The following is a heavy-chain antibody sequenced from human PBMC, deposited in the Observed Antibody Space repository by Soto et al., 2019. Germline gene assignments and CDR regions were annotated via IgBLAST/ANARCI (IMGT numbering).Heavy chain of an antibody. V-gene: IGHV5-10-1*01. CDR3: ARQIYDSDTGPNLQYYSDC. J-gene: IGHJ4*02. Sequence: GESLKISCKGSGYSFAGYWITWVRQNPWKGLEWMGRIDPSDSHTYYSPSFRGHVTISVTKSITTVFLQWSSLRASDTAMYYCARQIYDSDTGPNLQYYSDCWGQGTPVSVSS. CDR1: GYSFAGYW. CDR2: IDPSDSHT. D-gene: IGHD3-22*01.